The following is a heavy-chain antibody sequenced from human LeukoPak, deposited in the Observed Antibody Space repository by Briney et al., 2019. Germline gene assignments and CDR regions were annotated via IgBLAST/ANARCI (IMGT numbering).Heavy chain of an antibody. Sequence: SATLSLTCTVSGGSISSYYWRWIRQPPGKGLEWSGYIYYSGSTNYNPSLKSRVTISVDTSKNQFSLKLSSVTAADTAVYYCARGRITYYYGSGSYYNYRSGFDPWGQGTLVTVSS. V-gene: IGHV4-59*12. CDR2: IYYSGST. CDR1: GGSISSYY. D-gene: IGHD3-10*01. J-gene: IGHJ5*02. CDR3: ARGRITYYYGSGSYYNYRSGFDP.